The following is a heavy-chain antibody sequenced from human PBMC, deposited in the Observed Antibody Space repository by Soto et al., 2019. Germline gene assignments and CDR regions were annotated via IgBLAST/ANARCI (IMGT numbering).Heavy chain of an antibody. CDR3: ARDNPYDFWSGYLDYYYGMDV. CDR2: IIPIFGTA. Sequence: SVKVSCKASGGTFSSYAISWVRQAPGQGLEWMGGIIPIFGTANYAQKFQGRVTITADESTSTAYMELSSLRSEDTAVYYCARDNPYDFWSGYLDYYYGMDVWGQGTTVTVSS. J-gene: IGHJ6*02. D-gene: IGHD3-3*01. V-gene: IGHV1-69*13. CDR1: GGTFSSYA.